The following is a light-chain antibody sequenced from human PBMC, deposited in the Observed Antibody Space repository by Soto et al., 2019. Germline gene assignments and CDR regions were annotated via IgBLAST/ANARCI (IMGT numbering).Light chain of an antibody. V-gene: IGKV3D-20*02. CDR2: GAS. Sequence: EIVLTQSPGILSLSPGERATLSCRASQSVSNNYLAWYQQKPGQAPRLLIYGASNRATGIPDRFSGSGSGTDYTLTITSLEPEDFAVYYCQQRSRFGGGSKGDIK. CDR3: QQRSR. J-gene: IGKJ4*01. CDR1: QSVSNNY.